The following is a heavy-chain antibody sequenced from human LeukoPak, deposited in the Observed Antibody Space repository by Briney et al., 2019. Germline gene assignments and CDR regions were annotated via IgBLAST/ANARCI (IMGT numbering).Heavy chain of an antibody. V-gene: IGHV4-34*01. CDR3: ARGSGYYGSGSYFRTPPRY. J-gene: IGHJ4*02. CDR1: GGSFSGYY. D-gene: IGHD3-10*01. CDR2: INHSGST. Sequence: SETLSLTCAVYGGSFSGYYWSWIRQPPGKGLEWIGEINHSGSTNYNPSLKSRVTISVDTSKNQFSLKLSSETAADTAVYYCARGSGYYGSGSYFRTPPRYWGQGTLVTVSS.